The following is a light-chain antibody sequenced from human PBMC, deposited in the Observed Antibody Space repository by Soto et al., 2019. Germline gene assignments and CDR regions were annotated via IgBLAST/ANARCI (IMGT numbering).Light chain of an antibody. CDR2: EAS. J-gene: IGLJ3*02. V-gene: IGLV2-18*01. CDR3: QAYDYSLTASV. CDR1: STDFVSYNR. Sequence: QSVLTQPPSVSGSPGQSVTISCTGTSTDFVSYNRVSWYQQPPGTAPKLIIYEASNRPSGVPGRFSGSKSGNTASLTISGLQAADEADYYCQAYDYSLTASVFGGGTKLTVL.